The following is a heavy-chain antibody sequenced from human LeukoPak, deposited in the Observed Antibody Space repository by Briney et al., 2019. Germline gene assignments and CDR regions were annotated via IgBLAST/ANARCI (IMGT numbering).Heavy chain of an antibody. V-gene: IGHV3-21*01. CDR3: ARRRYFDWLPYYYYGMDV. Sequence: GGSLRLSCAASGFTFSSYSMNWVRQAPGKGLEWVSSISSSSSYIYYADSVKGRFTISRDNAKNSLYLQMNSLRAEDTAVYYCARRRYFDWLPYYYYGMDVWGHGTTVTVSS. J-gene: IGHJ6*02. D-gene: IGHD3-9*01. CDR2: ISSSSSYI. CDR1: GFTFSSYS.